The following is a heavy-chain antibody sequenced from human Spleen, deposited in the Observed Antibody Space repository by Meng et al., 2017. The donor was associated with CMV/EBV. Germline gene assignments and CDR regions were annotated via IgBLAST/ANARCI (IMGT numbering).Heavy chain of an antibody. CDR3: ARGCSSTNCYRESGWFDP. CDR1: GYTFTGYY. CDR2: INPDSGGT. V-gene: IGHV1-2*02. Sequence: ASVKVSCKASGYTFTGYYLHWVWQAPGQGLEWMGWINPDSGGTNYAQRFQGRVTMTSDTSIGTAYMDLSRLRSDDTAVYYCARGCSSTNCYRESGWFDPWGQGTLVTVSS. J-gene: IGHJ5*02. D-gene: IGHD2-2*01.